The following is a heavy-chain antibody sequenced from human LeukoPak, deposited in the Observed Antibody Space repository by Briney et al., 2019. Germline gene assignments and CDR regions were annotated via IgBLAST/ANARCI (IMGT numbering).Heavy chain of an antibody. CDR1: GFTFSSYG. D-gene: IGHD5-24*01. Sequence: PGGSLRLSCAASGFTFSSYGMHWVRQAPGKGLEWVAVISYDGSNKYYADSVKRRFTISRDNSKKTLYLQMNSLRAEDTAVYYCAYPEGDGYNYDYWGQGTLVTVSS. V-gene: IGHV3-30*03. CDR2: ISYDGSNK. CDR3: AYPEGDGYNYDY. J-gene: IGHJ4*02.